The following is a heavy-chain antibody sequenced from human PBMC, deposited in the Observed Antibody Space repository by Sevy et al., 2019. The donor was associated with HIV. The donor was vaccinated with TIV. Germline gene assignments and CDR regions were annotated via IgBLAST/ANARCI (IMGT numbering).Heavy chain of an antibody. CDR3: VRAIATADSF. J-gene: IGHJ4*02. CDR1: GFSLSNYW. V-gene: IGHV3-7*01. D-gene: IGHD6-13*01. CDR2: INQDGTTR. Sequence: EGSLRLSCAASGFSLSNYWMLWVRQAPGKELEWVANINQDGTTRYYVDSVKGRFTISRDNAKNLVFLDMISLRAEDTALYYCVRAIATADSFWGQGILVTVSS.